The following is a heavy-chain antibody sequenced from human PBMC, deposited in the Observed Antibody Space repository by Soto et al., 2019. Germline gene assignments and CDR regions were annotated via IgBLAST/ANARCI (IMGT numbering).Heavy chain of an antibody. CDR2: LYSGGNT. D-gene: IGHD2-2*01. V-gene: IGHV3-53*01. J-gene: IGHJ5*02. CDR1: GFTVSSYR. CDR3: AREAPGGFDP. Sequence: GGSLRLSCAASGFTVSSYRMSWVRQAPGKGLEWVSVLYSGGNTYYADSVKGRFTISRDSSKNTLYLQMHSLRAEDTAVYYCAREAPGGFDPWGQGTLVTVSS.